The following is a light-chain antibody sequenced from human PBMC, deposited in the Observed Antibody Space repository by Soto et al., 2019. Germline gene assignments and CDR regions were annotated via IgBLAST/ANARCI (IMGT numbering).Light chain of an antibody. J-gene: IGLJ3*02. CDR1: SSNIGNNY. CDR2: RND. CDR3: AAWDDSLSVGV. Sequence: QSVLTQPPSASGTPGQRVTISCSGSSSNIGNNYVYWYQHLPGTAPRLLIFRNDERPSGVPDRFSGSKSGTSVFLAISGLRSEDEAVYYCAAWDDSLSVGVFGGGTKLTVL. V-gene: IGLV1-47*01.